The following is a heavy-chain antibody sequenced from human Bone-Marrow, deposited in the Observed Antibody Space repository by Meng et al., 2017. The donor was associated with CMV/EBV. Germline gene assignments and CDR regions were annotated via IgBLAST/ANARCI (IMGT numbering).Heavy chain of an antibody. V-gene: IGHV4-59*01. CDR3: AREPTRSGPIDY. J-gene: IGHJ4*02. CDR1: GGSISSYY. CDR2: IYYSGST. Sequence: QVQLQESGPGLVKPSETLSLTCTVSGGSISSYYWSWIWQPPGKGLEWIGYIYYSGSTNYNPSLKSRVTISVDTSKNQFSLKLSSVTAADTAVYYCAREPTRSGPIDYWGQGTLVTVSS. D-gene: IGHD3-3*01.